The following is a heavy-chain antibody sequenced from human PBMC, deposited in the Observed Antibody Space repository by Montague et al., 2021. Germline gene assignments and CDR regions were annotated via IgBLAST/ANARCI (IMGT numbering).Heavy chain of an antibody. CDR1: GGSFSSYY. V-gene: IGHV4-34*01. D-gene: IGHD2-21*02. CDR3: ARRGVVTGWFDP. J-gene: IGHJ5*02. CDR2: INHSGST. Sequence: SETLSLTCTVYGGSFSSYYWSWICQSPGKGLEWIGEINHSGSTNYNPSLKSRVTISVDTSKNQFSLKLSSVTAADTAVYYCARRGVVTGWFDPWGQGTLVTVSS.